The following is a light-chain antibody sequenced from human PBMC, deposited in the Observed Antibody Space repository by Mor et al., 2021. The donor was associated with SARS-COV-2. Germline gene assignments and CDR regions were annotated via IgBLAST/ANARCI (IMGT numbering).Light chain of an antibody. CDR2: GAS. CDR1: SVSSN. V-gene: IGKV3-15*01. J-gene: IGKJ1*01. CDR3: QQYNNWPPWT. Sequence: SVSSNLAWYQQRPSQPPRLLIYGASTRATGIPARFSGSGSGTEFTLTISSLQSEDFAAYYCQQYNNWPPWTFGQ.